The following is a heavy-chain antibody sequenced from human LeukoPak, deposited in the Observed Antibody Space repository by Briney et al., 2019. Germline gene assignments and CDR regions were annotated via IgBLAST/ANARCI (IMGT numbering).Heavy chain of an antibody. J-gene: IGHJ4*02. CDR1: GFTFSSYA. CDR3: AKGSNWGSSYYFDY. CDR2: ISGSGGST. Sequence: PGGSLGLSCAASGFTFSSYAMSWVRQAPGKGLEWVSAISGSGGSTYYADSVKGRFTISRDNSKNTLYLQMNSLRAEDTAVYYCAKGSNWGSSYYFDYWGQGTLVTVSS. D-gene: IGHD6-6*01. V-gene: IGHV3-23*01.